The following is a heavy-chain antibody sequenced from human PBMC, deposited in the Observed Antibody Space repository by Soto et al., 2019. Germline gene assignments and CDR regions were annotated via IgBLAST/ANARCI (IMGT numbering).Heavy chain of an antibody. V-gene: IGHV4-31*03. Sequence: QVQLQESGPGLVKPSQTLSLTCTVSGGSISSGGYYWSWIRQHPGKGLEWIGYIYYSGSTYYNPSLKSRVTIAVDTSKNQFSLKLSSVTAADTAVYYCASGYCSGGSCYSAWDAYSMDVWGQGTTVTVSS. CDR2: IYYSGST. CDR1: GGSISSGGYY. D-gene: IGHD2-15*01. J-gene: IGHJ6*02. CDR3: ASGYCSGGSCYSAWDAYSMDV.